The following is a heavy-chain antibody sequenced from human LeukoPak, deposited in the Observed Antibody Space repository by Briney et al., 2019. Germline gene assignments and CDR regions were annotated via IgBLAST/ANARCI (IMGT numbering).Heavy chain of an antibody. Sequence: PGGSLRLSCAASGFTFSSYAMSWVRQAPGKGLEWVSAISGSGGSTYYADSVKGRFTISRDNSKNTLYPQMNSLRAEDTAVYYCARAHYYDSSGYPDYWGQGTLVTVSS. V-gene: IGHV3-23*01. CDR3: ARAHYYDSSGYPDY. CDR1: GFTFSSYA. D-gene: IGHD3-22*01. CDR2: ISGSGGST. J-gene: IGHJ4*02.